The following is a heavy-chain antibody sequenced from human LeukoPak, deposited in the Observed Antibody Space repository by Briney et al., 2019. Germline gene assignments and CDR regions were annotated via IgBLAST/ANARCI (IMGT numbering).Heavy chain of an antibody. D-gene: IGHD6-13*01. Sequence: KPSETLSLTCTVSGGSISGNTYYWGWIRQPPGRGLEWIGSMLYNGSPYYNPPLKSRVTISVDTSNNQFSLRVSSVTAADTAVYYCARRRGYSGSYYYFDYWGQGTLVTVSS. CDR2: MLYNGSP. CDR3: ARRRGYSGSYYYFDY. V-gene: IGHV4-39*01. CDR1: GGSISGNTYY. J-gene: IGHJ4*02.